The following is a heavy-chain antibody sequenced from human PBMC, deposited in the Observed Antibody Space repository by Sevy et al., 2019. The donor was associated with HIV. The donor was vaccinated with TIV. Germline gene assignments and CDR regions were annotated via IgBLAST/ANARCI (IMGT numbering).Heavy chain of an antibody. D-gene: IGHD3-10*01. CDR2: IYPGDSDT. J-gene: IGHJ4*02. CDR1: GYSFTSYW. CDR3: ARQRDGITMVRGVIITRPLYDY. Sequence: GGSLRLSCKGSGYSFTSYWIGWVRQMPGKGLEWMGIIYPGDSDTRYSPSFQGQVTISADKSISTAYLQWRSLKASDTAMYYCARQRDGITMVRGVIITRPLYDYWGQGTLVTVSS. V-gene: IGHV5-51*01.